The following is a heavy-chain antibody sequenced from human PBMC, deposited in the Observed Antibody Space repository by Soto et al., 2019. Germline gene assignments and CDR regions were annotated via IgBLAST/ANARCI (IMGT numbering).Heavy chain of an antibody. D-gene: IGHD6-13*01. J-gene: IGHJ6*02. Sequence: QVLLVQSGAEVKKSGSSVKVSCKASGGSFSSYAISWVRQAPGQGLEWMGGIIPVFGTANYAQKFQGRVTITADESTSTVYMELSSLRSEDTATYYCASSPAFSSSWYGIPPDPSHGMDVWGQGITVTVS. V-gene: IGHV1-69*01. CDR1: GGSFSSYA. CDR2: IIPVFGTA. CDR3: ASSPAFSSSWYGIPPDPSHGMDV.